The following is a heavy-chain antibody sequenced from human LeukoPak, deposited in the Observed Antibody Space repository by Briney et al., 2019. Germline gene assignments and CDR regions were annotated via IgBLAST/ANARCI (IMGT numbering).Heavy chain of an antibody. Sequence: ASVKVSCKASGYTFTSYYMHWVRQAPGQGLEWMGIINPSGGSTSYAQKFQGRVTMTRDTSTSTVYMGLSSLRSEDTAVYYCARDFHQREGYCSGGSCPHTTPDYWGQGTLVTVSS. CDR3: ARDFHQREGYCSGGSCPHTTPDY. D-gene: IGHD2-15*01. CDR1: GYTFTSYY. J-gene: IGHJ4*02. V-gene: IGHV1-46*01. CDR2: INPSGGST.